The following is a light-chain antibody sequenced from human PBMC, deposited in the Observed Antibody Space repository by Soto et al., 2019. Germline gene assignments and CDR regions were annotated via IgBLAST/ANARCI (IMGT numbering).Light chain of an antibody. J-gene: IGLJ2*01. CDR2: DVS. CDR3: SSYTSNLGV. Sequence: QSALTQPASVSGSPGQSITISCTGTSSDVGGYNHVSWYQQHPGKAPKLMIYDVSNRPSGVSNRFSGSKSGNTASLTISGLQADDEADYYCSSYTSNLGVFGGGTQLTVL. CDR1: SSDVGGYNH. V-gene: IGLV2-14*01.